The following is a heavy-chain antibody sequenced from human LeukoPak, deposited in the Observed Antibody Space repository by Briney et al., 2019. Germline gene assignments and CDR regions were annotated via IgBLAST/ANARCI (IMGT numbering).Heavy chain of an antibody. V-gene: IGHV3-11*04. J-gene: IGHJ4*02. CDR2: ISSSGNII. Sequence: GGSLRLSCAASGFTFSDYYMSWIRQAPGKGLEWVSYISSSGNIIYYADSVKGRFTISRDNAKNSLYLQMNSLRAEDTAVYYCANQYCSSTSCYERAYGYWGQGTLVTVSS. D-gene: IGHD2-2*01. CDR1: GFTFSDYY. CDR3: ANQYCSSTSCYERAYGY.